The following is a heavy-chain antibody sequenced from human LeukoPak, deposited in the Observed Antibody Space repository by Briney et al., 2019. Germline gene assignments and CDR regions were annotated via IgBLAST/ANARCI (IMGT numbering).Heavy chain of an antibody. V-gene: IGHV3-11*01. CDR3: ARTQGKIWFDP. Sequence: GGALRLSCATSGFTFSDYYMSWIRQAPGKGLEWVSYISSSGSTIYYADSVKGRFTISRDNAKNSLYLQMNSLRAEDTAVYYCARTQGKIWFDPWGQGTLVTVSS. CDR2: ISSSGSTI. CDR1: GFTFSDYY. J-gene: IGHJ5*02.